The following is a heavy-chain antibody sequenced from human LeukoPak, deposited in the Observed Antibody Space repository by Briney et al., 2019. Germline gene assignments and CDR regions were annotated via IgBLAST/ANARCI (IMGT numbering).Heavy chain of an antibody. Sequence: PSETLSLTCAVYGGSFSGYYWSWIRQPPGKGLEWIGEINHSGSTNYNPSLKSRVTISVDTSKNQFSLKLSSVTAADTAVYYCAREWAMVRGVIIRPLDYWGQGTLVTVSS. V-gene: IGHV4-34*01. D-gene: IGHD3-10*01. J-gene: IGHJ4*02. CDR2: INHSGST. CDR3: AREWAMVRGVIIRPLDY. CDR1: GGSFSGYY.